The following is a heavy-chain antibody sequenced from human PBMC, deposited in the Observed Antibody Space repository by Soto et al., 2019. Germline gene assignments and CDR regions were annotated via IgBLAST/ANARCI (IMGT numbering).Heavy chain of an antibody. D-gene: IGHD3-16*02. V-gene: IGHV4-39*01. Sequence: SETLSLTCTVSGVPISGTSYYWGWIRQTPAKGLGWIGTIYYSGETFYNPSLKSRVTISIDTSKNHFSLNLTSVTAADTAIYYCARHGSFWGQGALVTVSS. CDR3: ARHGSF. J-gene: IGHJ1*01. CDR1: GVPISGTSYY. CDR2: IYYSGET.